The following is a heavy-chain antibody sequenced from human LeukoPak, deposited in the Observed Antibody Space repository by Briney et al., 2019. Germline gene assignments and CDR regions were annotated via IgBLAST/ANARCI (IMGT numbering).Heavy chain of an antibody. CDR3: ASYDSSGYSKYGTRHNWFDP. Sequence: VKPSETLSLTCTVSGGSISSSSYYWGWIRQPPGKGLEWIGSIYYSGSTYYNPSLKSRVTISVDTSKNQFSLKLSSVTAADTAVYYCASYDSSGYSKYGTRHNWFDPWGQGTLVTVSS. J-gene: IGHJ5*02. D-gene: IGHD3-22*01. CDR2: IYYSGST. CDR1: GGSISSSSYY. V-gene: IGHV4-39*01.